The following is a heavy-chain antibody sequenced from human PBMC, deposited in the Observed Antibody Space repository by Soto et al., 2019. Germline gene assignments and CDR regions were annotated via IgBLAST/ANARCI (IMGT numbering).Heavy chain of an antibody. Sequence: SETLSLTCTVSGGSISSYYWSWIRQPPGKGLEWIGYIYYSGSTNYNPSLKSRVTISVDTSKNQFSLKLSSVTAADTAVYYCARHFTGTTMERAFDIWGQGTMVTVSS. D-gene: IGHD1-7*01. CDR2: IYYSGST. CDR1: GGSISSYY. CDR3: ARHFTGTTMERAFDI. V-gene: IGHV4-59*08. J-gene: IGHJ3*02.